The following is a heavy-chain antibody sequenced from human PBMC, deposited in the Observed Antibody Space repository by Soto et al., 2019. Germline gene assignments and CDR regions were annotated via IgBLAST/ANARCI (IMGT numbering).Heavy chain of an antibody. V-gene: IGHV1-24*01. D-gene: IGHD2-15*01. CDR1: GYTLTELS. Sequence: ASVKVSCKVSGYTLTELSMHWVRQAPGKGLEWMGGFDPEDGETIYAQKFQGRVTMTEDTSTDTAYMELSSLRSEDTAVYYCATDSKTGHLPTPPFDYWGQGTLVTVSS. J-gene: IGHJ4*02. CDR3: ATDSKTGHLPTPPFDY. CDR2: FDPEDGET.